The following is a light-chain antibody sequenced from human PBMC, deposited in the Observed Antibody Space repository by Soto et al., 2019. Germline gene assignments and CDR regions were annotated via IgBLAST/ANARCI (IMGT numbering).Light chain of an antibody. J-gene: IGKJ2*01. Sequence: DIVMTQSPDSLAVSLGERATINCTSSQSVLYSSNNKNYLAWYQQKPGQPPKLLIYWASTRESGVPDRFSGSGCGTDFSLTISSLQAEDVSVYYCQQYYTAPHTFGQGTKLEI. CDR2: WAS. V-gene: IGKV4-1*01. CDR3: QQYYTAPHT. CDR1: QSVLYSSNNKNY.